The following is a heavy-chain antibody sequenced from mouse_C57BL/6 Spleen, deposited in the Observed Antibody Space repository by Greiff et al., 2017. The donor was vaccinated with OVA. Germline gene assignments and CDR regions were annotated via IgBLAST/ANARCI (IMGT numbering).Heavy chain of an antibody. CDR3: ARQGLPSYWYFDV. D-gene: IGHD2-2*01. CDR1: GFTFSSYG. V-gene: IGHV5-6*01. J-gene: IGHJ1*03. Sequence: EVKLMESGGDLVKPGGSLKLSCAASGFTFSSYGMSWVRQTPDKRLEWVATISSGGSYTYYPDSVKGRFTISRDNAKNTLYLQMSSLKSEDTAMYYCARQGLPSYWYFDVWGTGTTVTVSS. CDR2: ISSGGSYT.